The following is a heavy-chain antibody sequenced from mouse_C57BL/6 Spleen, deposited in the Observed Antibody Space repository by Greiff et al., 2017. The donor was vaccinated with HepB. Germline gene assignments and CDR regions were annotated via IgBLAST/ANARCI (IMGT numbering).Heavy chain of an antibody. CDR3: ARKDGYLVWFAY. Sequence: EVQVVASGGGLVKPGGSLKLSCATSGFTFRDYGMHWVRQAPEKGLEWVAYISSGSSTIYYADTVKGRFTISRDNAKNTLFLQMTSLRSEDTAMYYCARKDGYLVWFAYWGQGTLVTVSA. V-gene: IGHV5-17*01. D-gene: IGHD2-3*01. J-gene: IGHJ3*01. CDR1: GFTFRDYG. CDR2: ISSGSSTI.